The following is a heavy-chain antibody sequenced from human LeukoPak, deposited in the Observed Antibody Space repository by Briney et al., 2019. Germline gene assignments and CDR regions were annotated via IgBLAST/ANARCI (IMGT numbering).Heavy chain of an antibody. CDR3: ARGVGSGSRLRAGDY. D-gene: IGHD1-26*01. V-gene: IGHV3-53*01. Sequence: PGGSLRLSCAAPGFTVSSNYMSWVRQAPGKGLEWVSVIYSGGSTYYADSVKGRFTISRDNSKNTLYLQMNSLRAEDTAVYYCARGVGSGSRLRAGDYWGQGTLVIVSS. CDR2: IYSGGST. CDR1: GFTVSSNY. J-gene: IGHJ4*02.